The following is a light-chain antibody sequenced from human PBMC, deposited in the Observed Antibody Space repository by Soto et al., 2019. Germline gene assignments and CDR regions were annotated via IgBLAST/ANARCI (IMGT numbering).Light chain of an antibody. V-gene: IGLV2-11*01. J-gene: IGLJ3*02. CDR2: DVT. Sequence: QSVLTQPRSVSGSPGQSVTISCTGTTSDVGGYNYVSWYQQHPGKAPKLMIYDVTKRPSGVPDRFSGSKSGNTASLTISGLQSEDEADYYCCSYAGSYFWVFGGRTQLTVL. CDR1: TSDVGGYNY. CDR3: CSYAGSYFWV.